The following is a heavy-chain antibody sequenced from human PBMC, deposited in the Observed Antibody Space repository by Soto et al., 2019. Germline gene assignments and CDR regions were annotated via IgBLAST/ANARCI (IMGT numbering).Heavy chain of an antibody. Sequence: EVQLLESGGGLVQPGGSLRLSCAASGCTFSSYAMSWVRQAPGKGLEWVSAISGSGGSTYYADSVKGRFTISRDNSKNTLYLQMNSLRAEDTAVYYCAKRRTPGPRVLHWGQGTLVTVSS. CDR2: ISGSGGST. J-gene: IGHJ4*02. V-gene: IGHV3-23*01. D-gene: IGHD6-6*01. CDR1: GCTFSSYA. CDR3: AKRRTPGPRVLH.